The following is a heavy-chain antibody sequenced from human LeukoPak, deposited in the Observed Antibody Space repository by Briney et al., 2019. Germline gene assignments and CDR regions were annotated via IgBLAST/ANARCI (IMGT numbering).Heavy chain of an antibody. CDR3: TRGAPVAAYGY. J-gene: IGHJ4*02. CDR2: IRSKAYGGTP. D-gene: IGHD6-19*01. CDR1: GFNFGDLA. V-gene: IGHV3-49*04. Sequence: GGSLRLSCTASGFNFGDLAMSWVRLAPGRGLEWLGFIRSKAYGGTPEYAASVKGRFIISRDDSKTIAYLQMNSLKTEDTAVYYCTRGAPVAAYGYWGPGTLVTVSS.